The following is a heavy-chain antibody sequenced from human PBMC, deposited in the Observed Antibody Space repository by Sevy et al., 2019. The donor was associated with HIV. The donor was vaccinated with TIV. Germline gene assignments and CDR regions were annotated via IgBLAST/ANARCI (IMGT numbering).Heavy chain of an antibody. Sequence: GGSLRLSCAASGFIFSTYTMNWVRQAPGKGLEWVSSISSRSNYIYYGDSVKGRFTISRDNAKNSLYLQMNSLRAEDTAVYYCARPYGSGSWEAFDIWGQWTMVTVSS. CDR3: ARPYGSGSWEAFDI. CDR1: GFIFSTYT. V-gene: IGHV3-21*01. CDR2: ISSRSNYI. J-gene: IGHJ3*02. D-gene: IGHD3-10*01.